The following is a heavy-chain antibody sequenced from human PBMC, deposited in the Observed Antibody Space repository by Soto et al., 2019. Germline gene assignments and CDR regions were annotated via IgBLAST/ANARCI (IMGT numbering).Heavy chain of an antibody. V-gene: IGHV1-8*01. Sequence: QVQLVQSGAEVKKPGTSVRISCRTSGYTFTNYDINWVRQAAGQGLEWMGWMNPNSGYTGSARKFKGRVTLTRDNSMTTAYIELSSLRSDGTAVYYCARVMGSVDYWGQGTLVTVSS. D-gene: IGHD6-19*01. CDR1: GYTFTNYD. J-gene: IGHJ4*02. CDR3: ARVMGSVDY. CDR2: MNPNSGYT.